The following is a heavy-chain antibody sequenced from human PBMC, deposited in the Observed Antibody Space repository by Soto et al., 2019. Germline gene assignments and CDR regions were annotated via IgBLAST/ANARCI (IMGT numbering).Heavy chain of an antibody. J-gene: IGHJ3*02. D-gene: IGHD3-3*01. V-gene: IGHV1-18*01. CDR2: ISANTGNT. Sequence: QVQLVQSGAEVKKPGASVKVSCKASGYTFTSYGISWVRQAPGQGLEWMGWISANTGNTKYAQNLQGRVTMTTDTSTSTAYMDLRSLRSDDTAVSYCARGVNFWAHADIWGQGTVVTVSS. CDR3: ARGVNFWAHADI. CDR1: GYTFTSYG.